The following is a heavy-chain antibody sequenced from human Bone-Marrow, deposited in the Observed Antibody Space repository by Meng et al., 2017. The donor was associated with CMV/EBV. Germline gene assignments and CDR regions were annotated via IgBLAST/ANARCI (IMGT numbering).Heavy chain of an antibody. CDR2: INPNSGGT. D-gene: IGHD6-19*01. CDR1: GYTFTGYY. CDR3: ARGGAVAGTPRYYGMDV. V-gene: IGHV1-2*02. Sequence: ASVKVSCKASGYTFTGYYMNWVRQAPGQGLEWMGWINPNSGGTNYAQKFQGRVTMTRDTSISTAYMELSRLRSDDTAVYYCARGGAVAGTPRYYGMDVCGQGTTVTVSS. J-gene: IGHJ6*02.